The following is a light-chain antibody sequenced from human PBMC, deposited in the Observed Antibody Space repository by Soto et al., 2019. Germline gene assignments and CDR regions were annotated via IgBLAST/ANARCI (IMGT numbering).Light chain of an antibody. CDR3: QQYGSSPPFT. V-gene: IGKV3-20*01. CDR1: QSVSSSY. Sequence: EIVLTQSPGTLSLSPGERATLSCRASQSVSSSYLAWYQQKPGQAPRLLIYGASSRATGIPDRFSGSGSGTDFTITISRLEPEDFAVYYCQQYGSSPPFTFGPGTIVDIK. J-gene: IGKJ3*01. CDR2: GAS.